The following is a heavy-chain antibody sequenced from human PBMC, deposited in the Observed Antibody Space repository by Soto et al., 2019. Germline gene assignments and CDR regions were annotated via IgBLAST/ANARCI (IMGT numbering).Heavy chain of an antibody. CDR3: VEQQLVRSFVY. V-gene: IGHV4-34*01. CDR1: GGSFSGYY. Sequence: QVQLQQWGAGLLKPSETLSLTCAVYGGSFSGYYWSWIRQPPGKGLEWIGEINHSGSTNYNPSLKSRVTIAVDTSKNQFSLKLSSVTAADTAVYYCVEQQLVRSFVYWGQGTLVTVSS. D-gene: IGHD6-6*01. J-gene: IGHJ4*02. CDR2: INHSGST.